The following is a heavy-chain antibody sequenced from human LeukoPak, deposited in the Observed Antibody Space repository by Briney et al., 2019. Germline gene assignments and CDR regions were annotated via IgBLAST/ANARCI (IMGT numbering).Heavy chain of an antibody. V-gene: IGHV1-24*01. Sequence: ASVKVSCKVSGYTLTELSMHWGRQAPGKGLEWMGGFDPEDGETIYAQKFQGRVTMTEDTSTDTAYMELSSLRSEDTAVYYRATVVGATPYYYGMDVWGQGTTVTVSS. D-gene: IGHD1-26*01. CDR3: ATVVGATPYYYGMDV. CDR1: GYTLTELS. CDR2: FDPEDGET. J-gene: IGHJ6*02.